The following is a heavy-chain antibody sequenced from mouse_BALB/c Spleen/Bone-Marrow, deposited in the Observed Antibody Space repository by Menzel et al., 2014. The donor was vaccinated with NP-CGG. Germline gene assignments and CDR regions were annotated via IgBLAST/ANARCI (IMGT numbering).Heavy chain of an antibody. CDR1: GYTFSSYW. V-gene: IGHV1-9*01. Sequence: QVTLKVCGAELMKPGASVKISCKATGYTFSSYWIEWVKQRPGHGLEWIGEILPGSGSTNYNEKFKGKATFTADTSSNTAYMQLSSLTSEDSAVYYCARRGGWLGYFDVWGAGTTVTVSS. J-gene: IGHJ1*01. CDR3: ARRGGWLGYFDV. D-gene: IGHD2-3*01. CDR2: ILPGSGST.